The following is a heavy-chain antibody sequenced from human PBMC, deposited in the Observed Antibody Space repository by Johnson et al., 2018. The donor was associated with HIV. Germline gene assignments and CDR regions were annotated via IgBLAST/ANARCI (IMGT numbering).Heavy chain of an antibody. D-gene: IGHD1-26*01. CDR3: ARYGISFVGATTVKWAFDI. CDR2: IKSKTHGETT. CDR1: GFIFSNAW. J-gene: IGHJ3*02. V-gene: IGHV3-15*01. Sequence: VQLVESGGGLVKPGGSLRLSCAASGFIFSNAWMHWVRQAPGKGLEWVGRIKSKTHGETTDYAAPVKGRFSISRDDSKNTLYLQMNSLRAEDTAVYYCARYGISFVGATTVKWAFDIWGQGTMVTVSS.